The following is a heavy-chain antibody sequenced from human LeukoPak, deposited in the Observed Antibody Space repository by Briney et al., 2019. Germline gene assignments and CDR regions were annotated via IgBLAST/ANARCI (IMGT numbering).Heavy chain of an antibody. CDR1: GGSISSGDYY. J-gene: IGHJ3*02. CDR3: ASRRITIFGVASNDAFDI. Sequence: SQTLSLTCTVSGGSISSGDYYWSWIRQPPGTGLEWIGYIYYSGSTYYNPSLKSRVTISVDTSKNQFSLKLSSVTAADTAVYSCASRRITIFGVASNDAFDIWGQGTMVTVSS. D-gene: IGHD3-3*01. CDR2: IYYSGST. V-gene: IGHV4-30-4*08.